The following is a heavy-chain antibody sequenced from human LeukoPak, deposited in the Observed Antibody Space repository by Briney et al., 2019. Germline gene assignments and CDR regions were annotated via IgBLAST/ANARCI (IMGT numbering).Heavy chain of an antibody. J-gene: IGHJ4*01. Sequence: PGGSLRLSCAASGFTFSSYWMNWIRQTPGKGLEWLAYISGSGSDIYFADSVKGRFTISRDNAKNSLYLQMNSLRPEDTALYYCSTDPRLLMYWGHGTLVTVSS. CDR1: GFTFSSYW. V-gene: IGHV3-21*05. CDR3: STDPRLLMY. D-gene: IGHD2-8*01. CDR2: ISGSGSDI.